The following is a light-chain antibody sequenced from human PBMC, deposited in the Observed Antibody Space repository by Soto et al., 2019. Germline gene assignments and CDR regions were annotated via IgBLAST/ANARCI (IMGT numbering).Light chain of an antibody. CDR3: QQYGRSGT. V-gene: IGKV3-20*01. J-gene: IGKJ1*01. Sequence: EIVLTQSPCTLSLSPGERATLSCRASQSVSSSYLVWHQQKPGQAPRLLIYGASTRATGIPARFSGSGSGTDFTLTISRLEPEDFAVYYCQQYGRSGTFGQGTKV. CDR1: QSVSSSY. CDR2: GAS.